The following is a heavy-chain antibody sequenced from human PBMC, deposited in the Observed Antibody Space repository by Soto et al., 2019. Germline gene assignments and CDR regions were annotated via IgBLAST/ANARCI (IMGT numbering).Heavy chain of an antibody. CDR3: ARCRSESVADRRSFDV. CDR1: GYSFTTYG. D-gene: IGHD1-26*01. J-gene: IGHJ3*01. CDR2: ISAYNGDT. Sequence: QVQLVQSGAEVMKPGASVRVSCKASGYSFTTYGISWVRQAPGQGLEYMGWISAYNGDTNYAQKLQGRVTMTTDTATSTAYMELRSLRSDDTAIYYWARCRSESVADRRSFDVWGQGTMVTVSS. V-gene: IGHV1-18*01.